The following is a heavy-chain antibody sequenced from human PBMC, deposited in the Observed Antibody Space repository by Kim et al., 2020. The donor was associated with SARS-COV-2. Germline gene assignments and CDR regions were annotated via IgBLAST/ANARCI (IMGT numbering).Heavy chain of an antibody. CDR3: ARGGVAWRGGDS. CDR2: INAGNGDT. D-gene: IGHD2-8*02. CDR1: GYTFTTHA. J-gene: IGHJ4*02. V-gene: IGHV1-3*01. Sequence: SVKVSCKASGYTFTTHALHWVRQAPGQRLEWMGWINAGNGDTQYSQKFRGRITITRDTSANTAYMELSSLTSEDTAVYYCARGGVAWRGGDSWGQGTLVTVSS.